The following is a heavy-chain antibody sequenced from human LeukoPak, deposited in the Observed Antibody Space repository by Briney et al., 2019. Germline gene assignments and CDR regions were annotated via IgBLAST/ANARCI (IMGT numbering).Heavy chain of an antibody. CDR1: GASVSSARY. J-gene: IGHJ5*02. CDR3: ARSRAFNSGAFDP. V-gene: IGHV4-61*01. Sequence: SETVSLTCTVSGASVSSARYWTWIRQPPGKGVEWIAHTYNGVNTNYNPSLKSRVTISVDTSKNQFSLRLNSVTAADTAVYYCARSRAFNSGAFDPWGQGSLVTVSS. D-gene: IGHD1-26*01. CDR2: TYNGVNT.